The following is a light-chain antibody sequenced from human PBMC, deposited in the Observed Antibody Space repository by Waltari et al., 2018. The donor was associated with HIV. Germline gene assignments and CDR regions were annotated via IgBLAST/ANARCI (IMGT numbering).Light chain of an antibody. J-gene: IGLJ1*01. V-gene: IGLV3-9*01. CDR3: QVWDSSTV. Sequence: SYELTQPLSVSVALGQTARITCGENNIGSKNVHWYQQKPGQAPVLVIYRDSNRPSGIPERFSGSNSGNTATLTISRAQAGDEADYYCQVWDSSTVFGTGTKVTVL. CDR1: NIGSKN. CDR2: RDS.